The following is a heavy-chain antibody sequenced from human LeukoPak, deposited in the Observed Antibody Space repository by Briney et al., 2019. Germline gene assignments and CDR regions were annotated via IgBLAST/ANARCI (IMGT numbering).Heavy chain of an antibody. Sequence: TSETLSLTCTVSGGSISSYYWSWIRQPPGKGLEWIGYIYYSGSTNYNPSLKSRVTISVDTSKNQFSLKLSSVTAADTAVYYCARRGSGDYHFDYWGQGTLVTVSS. J-gene: IGHJ4*02. V-gene: IGHV4-59*01. CDR3: ARRGSGDYHFDY. D-gene: IGHD2-21*02. CDR2: IYYSGST. CDR1: GGSISSYY.